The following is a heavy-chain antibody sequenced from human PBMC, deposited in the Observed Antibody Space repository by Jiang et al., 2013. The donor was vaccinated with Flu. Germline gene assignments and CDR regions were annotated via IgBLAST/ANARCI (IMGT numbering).Heavy chain of an antibody. CDR3: ARDGGYLIDY. Sequence: SQTLSLTCAISGDSVSSNSAAWNWIRLSPSRGLEWLGRTYYRSKWYTGYAASVKSRITINADTSKNQFSLQLNSVIPEDTAVYYCARDGGYLIDYWGQGTLVTVSS. CDR2: TYYRSKWYT. D-gene: IGHD5-18*01. V-gene: IGHV6-1*01. CDR1: GDSVSSNSAA. J-gene: IGHJ4*02.